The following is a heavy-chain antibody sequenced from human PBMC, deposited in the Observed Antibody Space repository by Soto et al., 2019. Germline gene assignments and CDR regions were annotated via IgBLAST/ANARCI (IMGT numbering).Heavy chain of an antibody. CDR3: AHYPSWRGPTTVVPNDWFDP. Sequence: GGSLRLSCAASGFTFSSYAMSWVRQAPGKGLEWVSAISGSGGSTYYADSVKGRFTISRDNSKSTLDLQMNCLRAEDTAVYYFAHYPSWRGPTTVVPNDWFDPWGQGTLVTVSS. J-gene: IGHJ5*02. CDR2: ISGSGGST. CDR1: GFTFSSYA. V-gene: IGHV3-23*01. D-gene: IGHD4-17*01.